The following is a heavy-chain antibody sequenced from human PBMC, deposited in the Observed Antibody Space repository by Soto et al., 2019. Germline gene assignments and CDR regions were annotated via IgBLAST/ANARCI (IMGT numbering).Heavy chain of an antibody. CDR1: GYTFSNYE. D-gene: IGHD3-10*02. V-gene: IGHV1-8*01. J-gene: IGHJ4*02. CDR2: VNPNNGDT. Sequence: QVQLVQSGAELKKPGASVKVSCKASGYTFSNYEMNWVRQATGQGPEWIGWVNPNNGDTGYAQKFQGRVTLTTDISTTTAYMERNSLRAEDTAIYYCAKVSRQCSAIDFDYWGQGTMITVSS. CDR3: AKVSRQCSAIDFDY.